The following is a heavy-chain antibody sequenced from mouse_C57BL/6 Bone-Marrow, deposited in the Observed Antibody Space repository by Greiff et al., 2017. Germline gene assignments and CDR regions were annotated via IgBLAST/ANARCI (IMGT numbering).Heavy chain of an antibody. Sequence: EVQLQESGPELVKPGDSVKISCKASGYSFTGYFMNWVMQSHGKSLEWIGRINPYNGDTFYNQKFKGKATLTVDKSASTAHMELRSLTSEDSAVYYCAISYGKGGAFAYWGQGTLVTVSA. J-gene: IGHJ3*01. D-gene: IGHD2-1*01. CDR3: AISYGKGGAFAY. CDR2: INPYNGDT. CDR1: GYSFTGYF. V-gene: IGHV1-20*01.